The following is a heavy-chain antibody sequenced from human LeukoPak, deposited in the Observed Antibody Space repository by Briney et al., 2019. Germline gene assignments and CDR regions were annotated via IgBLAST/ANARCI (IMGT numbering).Heavy chain of an antibody. J-gene: IGHJ4*02. CDR2: ISAYNGNT. D-gene: IGHD3-10*01. V-gene: IGHV1-18*04. CDR1: GYTFSGYY. Sequence: GASVKVSCKASGYTFSGYYMYWVRQAPGQGLEWMGWISAYNGNTNYAQKLQGRVTMTTDTSTSTAYMELRSLRSDDTAVYYCARDRRRTTYYYGSGSYYSSFDYWGQGTLVTVSS. CDR3: ARDRRRTTYYYGSGSYYSSFDY.